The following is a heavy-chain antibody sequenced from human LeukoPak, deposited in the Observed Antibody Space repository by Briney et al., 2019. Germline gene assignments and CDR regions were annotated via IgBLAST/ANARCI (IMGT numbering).Heavy chain of an antibody. D-gene: IGHD2-15*01. Sequence: SETLSLTCAVYGGSFSSYYWGWIRQPPGKGLEWIGSIYYSGSTYYNPSLKSRVTISVDTSKNQFSLKLSSVTAADTAVYCCARHPGYCSGGSCYFFDYWGQGTLVTVSS. J-gene: IGHJ4*02. CDR1: GGSFSSYY. CDR2: IYYSGST. CDR3: ARHPGYCSGGSCYFFDY. V-gene: IGHV4-39*01.